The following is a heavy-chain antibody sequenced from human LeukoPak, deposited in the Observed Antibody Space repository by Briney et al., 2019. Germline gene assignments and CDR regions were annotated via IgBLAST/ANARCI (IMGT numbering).Heavy chain of an antibody. CDR1: GYTFTGYY. Sequence: GASVKVSCKASGYTFTGYYMHWVRQAPGQGLEWMGWINPNSGGTNYAQKFQGRVTMTRDTSISTAYMELSRLRSDDTAVYYCARDPPVIVGIYYFDYWGQGTLVTVSS. CDR2: INPNSGGT. D-gene: IGHD2-21*01. CDR3: ARDPPVIVGIYYFDY. V-gene: IGHV1-2*02. J-gene: IGHJ4*02.